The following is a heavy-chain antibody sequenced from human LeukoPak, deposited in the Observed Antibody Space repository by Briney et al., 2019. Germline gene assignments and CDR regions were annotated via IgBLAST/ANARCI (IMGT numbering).Heavy chain of an antibody. V-gene: IGHV3-7*04. CDR3: ARDVVVVPLY. CDR1: GFTFSSYW. J-gene: IGHJ4*02. D-gene: IGHD3-22*01. Sequence: GGSLRLSCAASGFTFSSYWMGWVRQAPGKGLEWVANIKKDGSEKNYVDSAKGRFTISRDNAKNSLYLQMNSLRAEDTAVYYCARDVVVVPLYWGRGTLVTVSS. CDR2: IKKDGSEK.